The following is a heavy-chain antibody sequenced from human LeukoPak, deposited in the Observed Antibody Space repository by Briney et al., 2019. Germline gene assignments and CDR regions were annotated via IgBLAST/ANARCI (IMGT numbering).Heavy chain of an antibody. D-gene: IGHD5-12*01. V-gene: IGHV1-18*04. CDR2: ISAYNGNT. Sequence: ASVKVPCKASGYTFTGYYMHWVRQATGQGLEWMGWISAYNGNTNYAQKLQGRVTMTTDTSTSTAYMELRSLRSDDTAVYYCARVASGYDLDYWGQGTLVTVSS. J-gene: IGHJ4*02. CDR3: ARVASGYDLDY. CDR1: GYTFTGYY.